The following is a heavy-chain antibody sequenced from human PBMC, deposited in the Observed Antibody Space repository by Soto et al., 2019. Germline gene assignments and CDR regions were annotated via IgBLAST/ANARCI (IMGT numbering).Heavy chain of an antibody. CDR3: TSYTASLDY. D-gene: IGHD5-18*01. CDR2: IRSKAYGGTT. Sequence: GGSLRLSCTASGFTFGDYAMSWVRQAPGKGLEWVGFIRSKAYGGTTEYAASVKGRFTTSRDDSKSIAYLQMNSLKTEDTAVYYCTSYTASLDYWGQGTLVTVSS. V-gene: IGHV3-49*04. J-gene: IGHJ4*02. CDR1: GFTFGDYA.